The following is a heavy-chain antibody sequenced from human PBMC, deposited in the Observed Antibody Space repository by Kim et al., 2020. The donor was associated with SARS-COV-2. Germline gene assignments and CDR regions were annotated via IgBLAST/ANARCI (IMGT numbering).Heavy chain of an antibody. J-gene: IGHJ6*02. D-gene: IGHD4-17*01. Sequence: GGSLRLSCAASGFTFSSYSMNWVRQAPGKGLEWVSYISSSSSTIYYADSVKGRFTISRDNAKNSLYLQMNSLRDEDTAVYYCAILHVTTNPRDLVYYYYGMDVWGQGTTVTVSS. CDR2: ISSSSSTI. CDR3: AILHVTTNPRDLVYYYYGMDV. CDR1: GFTFSSYS. V-gene: IGHV3-48*02.